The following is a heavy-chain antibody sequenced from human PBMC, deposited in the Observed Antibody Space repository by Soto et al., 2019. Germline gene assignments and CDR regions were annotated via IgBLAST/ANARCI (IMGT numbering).Heavy chain of an antibody. D-gene: IGHD6-19*01. CDR1: GFTFSSYG. V-gene: IGHV3-30*18. J-gene: IGHJ6*02. Sequence: HPGGSLRLSCAASGFTFSSYGMHWVRQAPGKGLEWVAVISYDGSNKYYADSVKGRFTISRDNSKNTLYLQMNSLRAEDTAVYYCAKDLAVLSVAPGEYYYYGMDVWGQGTTVTVSS. CDR3: AKDLAVLSVAPGEYYYYGMDV. CDR2: ISYDGSNK.